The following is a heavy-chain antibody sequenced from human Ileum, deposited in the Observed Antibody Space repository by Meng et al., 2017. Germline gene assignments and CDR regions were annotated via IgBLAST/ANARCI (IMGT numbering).Heavy chain of an antibody. D-gene: IGHD1-26*01. V-gene: IGHV7-4-1*02. CDR2: INTNTGNP. Sequence: QVQLVQFGSELKKPGASVKVSCKASRYTFTNYDINWVRQAPGQGLEWMGWINTNTGNPTYAQGFTGRFVFSLDTSVNTAHLQISTLTAEDTAVYYCATSGGGFDYWGQGALVTVSS. CDR3: ATSGGGFDY. CDR1: RYTFTNYD. J-gene: IGHJ4*02.